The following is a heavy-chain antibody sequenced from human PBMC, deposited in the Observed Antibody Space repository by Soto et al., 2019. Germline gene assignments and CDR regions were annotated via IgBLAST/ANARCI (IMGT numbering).Heavy chain of an antibody. J-gene: IGHJ4*02. CDR1: GGTFSSYT. CDR3: ARDRITMALQDSY. CDR2: IIPILGIA. D-gene: IGHD3-10*01. V-gene: IGHV1-69*04. Sequence: SVKVSCKASGGTFSSYTISWVRQAPGQGLEWMGRIIPILGIANYAQKFQGRVTITADKSTSTAYMELSSLRSEDTAVYYCARDRITMALQDSYWGQGTLVTVSS.